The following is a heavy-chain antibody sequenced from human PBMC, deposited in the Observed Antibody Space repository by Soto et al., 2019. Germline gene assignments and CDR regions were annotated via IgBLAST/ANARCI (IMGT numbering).Heavy chain of an antibody. D-gene: IGHD3-16*01. CDR1: GFIFTDYA. CDR2: ISASGGNI. V-gene: IGHV3-23*01. Sequence: EVQLLESGGGLARPGGSLRLSCVASGFIFTDYAVTWVRQGPGKGLEWVATISASGGNIEYTESLKGRFTISRDNSKNTVYLQLNGLTADDSAIYYCAKVAGGLGYFDLWGRGTLVTVSS. CDR3: AKVAGGLGYFDL. J-gene: IGHJ2*01.